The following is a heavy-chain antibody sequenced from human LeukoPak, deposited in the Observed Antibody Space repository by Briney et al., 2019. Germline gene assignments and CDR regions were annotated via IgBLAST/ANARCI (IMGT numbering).Heavy chain of an antibody. D-gene: IGHD2-8*01. V-gene: IGHV4-38-2*02. J-gene: IGHJ5*02. Sequence: SETLSLTCTVSGYSISSGYFWGWIRQPPGKGLEWIGSMYHSGSTYYNPSLRSRVSISIDTSKNQISLKLSSVTAADMAVYYCARVPGPNWFDPWGQGTLVTVSS. CDR1: GYSISSGYF. CDR3: ARVPGPNWFDP. CDR2: MYHSGST.